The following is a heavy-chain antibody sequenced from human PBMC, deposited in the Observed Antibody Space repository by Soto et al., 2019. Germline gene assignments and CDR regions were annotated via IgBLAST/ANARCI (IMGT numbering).Heavy chain of an antibody. CDR3: GAPYHDFRSGYPYNWFDP. V-gene: IGHV4-39*01. CDR1: GGSISIGSYY. CDR2: SYYSGST. Sequence: SATVSLTCTVSGGSISIGSYYWGWIRQPPGKGLAGIGRSYYSGSTYYNPSLKSRVTISVDTAKNQFSLKLRSVTAADTPVYYCGAPYHDFRSGYPYNWFDPWGQGTLVTVSS. D-gene: IGHD3-3*01. J-gene: IGHJ5*02.